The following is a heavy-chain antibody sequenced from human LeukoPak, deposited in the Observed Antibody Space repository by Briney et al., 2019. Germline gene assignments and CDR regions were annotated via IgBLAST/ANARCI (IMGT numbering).Heavy chain of an antibody. CDR1: GGSLSPYY. D-gene: IGHD3-22*01. J-gene: IGHJ4*02. CDR2: INQSGST. CDR3: ATLGGLYYESHGYPDFDH. V-gene: IGHV4-34*01. Sequence: SETLSLTCSVSGGSLSPYYWSWIRQPPGGGLEWLGEINQSGSTDYNPSLKSRVTISVEKFKNQFSLEVTSVTAADTAIYYCATLGGLYYESHGYPDFDHWGQGTLVTVSS.